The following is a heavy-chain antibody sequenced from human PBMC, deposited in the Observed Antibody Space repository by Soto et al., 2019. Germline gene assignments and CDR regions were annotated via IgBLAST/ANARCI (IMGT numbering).Heavy chain of an antibody. J-gene: IGHJ4*02. Sequence: QVQLVESGGGVVQPGRSLRLSCAASGFTFSSYGMHWVRQAPGKGLEWVAVISYDGSNKYYADSVKGRFTISRDNSKNTLYLQMNSLSAEDTAVYYCAKDRSSITFDYWGQGTLVTVSS. V-gene: IGHV3-30*18. D-gene: IGHD4-4*01. CDR2: ISYDGSNK. CDR3: AKDRSSITFDY. CDR1: GFTFSSYG.